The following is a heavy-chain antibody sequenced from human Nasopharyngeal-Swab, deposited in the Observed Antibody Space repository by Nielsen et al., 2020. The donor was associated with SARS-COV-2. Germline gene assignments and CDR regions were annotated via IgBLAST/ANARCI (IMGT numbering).Heavy chain of an antibody. CDR1: GFTFSTYW. CDR3: ARALWGSYYYGMDV. Sequence: GGSLRLSCAASGFTFSTYWMNWVRQTPGKGLEWVANIKQDGSDKRYVDSVKGRFTISRDNSKNTLYLQMNSLRAEDTAVYYCARALWGSYYYGMDVWGQGTTVTVSS. CDR2: IKQDGSDK. V-gene: IGHV3-7*01. J-gene: IGHJ6*02. D-gene: IGHD7-27*01.